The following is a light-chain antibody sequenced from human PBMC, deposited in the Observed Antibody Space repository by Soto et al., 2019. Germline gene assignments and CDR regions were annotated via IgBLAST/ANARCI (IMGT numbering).Light chain of an antibody. CDR1: QSVRCN. J-gene: IGKJ1*01. V-gene: IGKV3-15*01. CDR3: QQYNNWTPAWT. Sequence: VLSQSDGFLSVSRRARATLSCKAIQSVRCNLAWYQQKPGQSRRLGIYGACTRATGIPARVSGSGSGTQFTLTINSLQSEDVAVYCCQQYNNWTPAWTFGQGTKVDIK. CDR2: GAC.